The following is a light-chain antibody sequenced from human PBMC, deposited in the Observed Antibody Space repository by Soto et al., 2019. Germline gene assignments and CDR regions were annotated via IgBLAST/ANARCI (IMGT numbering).Light chain of an antibody. CDR1: QHVSSN. V-gene: IGKV3-15*01. CDR3: QQYNNWPYT. J-gene: IGKJ2*01. CDR2: RAS. Sequence: EIVMTQSPATLSVSPGGSATLSCRASQHVSSNFAWYRQQPGQAPTLLIYRASTRATGIPARFSGSGSWTEFTLTISSLQSDYFAVYYCQQYNNWPYTFGQVTKFLIK.